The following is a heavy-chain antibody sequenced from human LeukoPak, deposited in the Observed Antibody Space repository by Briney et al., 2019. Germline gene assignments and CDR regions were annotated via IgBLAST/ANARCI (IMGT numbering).Heavy chain of an antibody. V-gene: IGHV3-30*02. CDR1: GFIFSSYG. D-gene: IGHD2-21*01. J-gene: IGHJ4*02. CDR2: IRYDGSNK. CDR3: AKAYSSYFDY. Sequence: PGGSLRLSCAASGFIFSSYGMHWVRQAPGKGLEWVTFIRYDGSNKYYADSVKGRFTISRDNSKNTLYLQMNSLRAEDTAVYYCAKAYSSYFDYWGQGTLVTVSS.